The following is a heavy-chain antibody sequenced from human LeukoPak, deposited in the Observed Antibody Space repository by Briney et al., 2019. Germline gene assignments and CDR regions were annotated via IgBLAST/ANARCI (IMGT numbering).Heavy chain of an antibody. Sequence: PSETLSLTCTVSGDSITSNSRYWGWIRHPPGKRLEWIVSVFYGVNSYYSPSLKSRVTMSIDTSKNQFTLKLSSVTAADTAVYYCGSPCRCTSDSCQKHFDYWGQGALVTVSS. CDR2: VFYGVNS. V-gene: IGHV4-39*01. CDR1: GDSITSNSRY. CDR3: GSPCRCTSDSCQKHFDY. J-gene: IGHJ4*02. D-gene: IGHD2-2*01.